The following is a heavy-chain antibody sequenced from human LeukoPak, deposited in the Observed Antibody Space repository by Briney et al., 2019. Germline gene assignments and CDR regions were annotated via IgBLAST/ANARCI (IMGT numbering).Heavy chain of an antibody. V-gene: IGHV1-18*01. D-gene: IGHD3-10*01. CDR1: GYTFTSYG. Sequence: ASVKVSCKASGYTFTSYGISWVRQAPGQGLEWMGWISAYNGNTNYAQKLQGRVTMTTDTSTSTAYMELRSLRSDDTAVYYCARVLLWFGELSDYYYYYYMDVWGKGTTVTVSS. CDR3: ARVLLWFGELSDYYYYYYMDV. CDR2: ISAYNGNT. J-gene: IGHJ6*03.